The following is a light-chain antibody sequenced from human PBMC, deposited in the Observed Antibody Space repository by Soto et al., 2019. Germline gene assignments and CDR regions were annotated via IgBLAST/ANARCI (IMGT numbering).Light chain of an antibody. Sequence: QSVLTQPASVSGSPGQSITISCTGTSADVGGYNFVSWYQHHSGKAPKLMIYDVSNRPSGVSNRFSGSKSGNTASLTISGLPAEDEADYYCSSYTSSRTHVVFGGGTKLTVL. CDR3: SSYTSSRTHVV. J-gene: IGLJ2*01. V-gene: IGLV2-14*03. CDR2: DVS. CDR1: SADVGGYNF.